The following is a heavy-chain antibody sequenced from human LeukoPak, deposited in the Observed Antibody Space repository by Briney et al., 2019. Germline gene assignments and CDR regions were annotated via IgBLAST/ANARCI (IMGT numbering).Heavy chain of an antibody. CDR3: ARDGQRDTSDWHPDY. Sequence: GGSLRLSCAASGFSFSSYGMHWVRQAPGKGLEWVALISSGGSNKYYADSVRGRFTISRDNSKNTLYLRVNSLRADDTAMYFCARDGQRDTSDWHPDYWGQGTLVTVSS. D-gene: IGHD6-19*01. J-gene: IGHJ4*02. CDR1: GFSFSSYG. V-gene: IGHV3-30-3*01. CDR2: ISSGGSNK.